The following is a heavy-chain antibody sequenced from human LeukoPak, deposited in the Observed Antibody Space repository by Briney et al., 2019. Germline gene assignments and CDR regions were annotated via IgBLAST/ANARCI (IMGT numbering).Heavy chain of an antibody. CDR3: ARVYGSSWLYYFDY. J-gene: IGHJ4*02. D-gene: IGHD6-13*01. CDR1: GGSISSYY. V-gene: IGHV4-4*07. CDR2: IYTSGST. Sequence: SETLSLTCTVSGGSISSYYWSWIRQPAGKGLEWIGRIYTSGSTNYNPSLKSRVTMSVDTSKNQFSLKLSSVTAADTAVYYCARVYGSSWLYYFDYWGQGTLVTVSS.